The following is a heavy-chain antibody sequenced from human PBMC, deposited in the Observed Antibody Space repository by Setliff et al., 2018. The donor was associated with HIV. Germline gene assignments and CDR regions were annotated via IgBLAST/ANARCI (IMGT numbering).Heavy chain of an antibody. CDR2: INHSGST. CDR3: ARGLFNCGSTSCYRPFDY. J-gene: IGHJ4*02. V-gene: IGHV4-34*01. D-gene: IGHD2-2*01. CDR1: GGSFSGYY. Sequence: PSETLSLTCAVYGGSFSGYYWSWIRQPPGKGLEWVGEINHSGSTNYNPSLKSRVTISVDTSKNQFYLKLSSVTAADTAVYYCARGLFNCGSTSCYRPFDYWGQGTLVTVSS.